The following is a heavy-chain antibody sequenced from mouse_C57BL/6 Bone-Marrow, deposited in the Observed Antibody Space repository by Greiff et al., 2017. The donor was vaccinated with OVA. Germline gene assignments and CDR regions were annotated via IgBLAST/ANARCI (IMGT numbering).Heavy chain of an antibody. J-gene: IGHJ3*01. CDR1: GISITTGNYR. CDR2: IYYSGTI. Sequence: VQLQQSGTGLVKPSQTVFLTCTVTGISITTGNYRWSWIRQFPGNKLEWIGYIYYSGTITYNPSLTSRTTITRDTPKNQFFLEMNSLTAEDTATYYSARDLYDYDTFAYWGQGTLVTVSA. CDR3: ARDLYDYDTFAY. D-gene: IGHD2-4*01. V-gene: IGHV3-5*01.